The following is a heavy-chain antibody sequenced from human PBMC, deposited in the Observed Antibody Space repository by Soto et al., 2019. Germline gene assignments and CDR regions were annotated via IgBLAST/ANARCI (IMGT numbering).Heavy chain of an antibody. Sequence: SETLSLTCTVSGGSISNSYWYWIRQPAGKGLEWIGRIFTSGNTNYSPSLKSRVIMSVDTSKNQFSLKMRSVTAADTAVYYCARGVRGASNWFDPWGHVTLVTVSS. J-gene: IGHJ5*02. V-gene: IGHV4-4*07. CDR2: IFTSGNT. D-gene: IGHD3-10*02. CDR1: GGSISNSY. CDR3: ARGVRGASNWFDP.